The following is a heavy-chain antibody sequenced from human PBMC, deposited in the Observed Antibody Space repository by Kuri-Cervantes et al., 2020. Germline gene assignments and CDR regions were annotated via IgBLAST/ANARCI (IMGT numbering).Heavy chain of an antibody. J-gene: IGHJ4*02. CDR2: IKQDGSEK. CDR1: GFTFSNYW. D-gene: IGHD6-13*01. Sequence: GESLKISCAASGFTFSNYWMSWVRQAPGKGLEWVANIKQDGSEKYYVDSVKGRFTISRDNAKNSLYLQMNSLRAEDTAVYYCAKSYSSSWYYFDYWGQGTLVTVSS. CDR3: AKSYSSSWYYFDY. V-gene: IGHV3-7*03.